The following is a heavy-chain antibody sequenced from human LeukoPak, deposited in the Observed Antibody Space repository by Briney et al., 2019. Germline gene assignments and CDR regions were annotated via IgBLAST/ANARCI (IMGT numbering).Heavy chain of an antibody. CDR1: GGSISTTSYY. D-gene: IGHD5-24*01. CDR2: IYHSGST. CDR3: ARGRASRDGYSFFDY. V-gene: IGHV4-39*07. Sequence: SETLSLTCTVSGGSISTTSYYCGWIRQPPGKGLEWIGSIYHSGSTYYNPSLKSRATISVDTSKNQFSLKLSSVTAADTAVYYCARGRASRDGYSFFDYWGQGTLVTVSS. J-gene: IGHJ4*02.